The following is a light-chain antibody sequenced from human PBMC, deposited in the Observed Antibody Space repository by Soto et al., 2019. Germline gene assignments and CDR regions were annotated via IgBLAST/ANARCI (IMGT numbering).Light chain of an antibody. CDR1: SIVFGNSGY. J-gene: IGLJ2*01. V-gene: IGLV2-14*01. CDR2: DVT. CDR3: SSYTSSSTSVV. Sequence: QSPLTQPASVSGSPGQSITISCTGTSIVFGNSGYVSWYQQHPGRAPKLVIYDVTTRPSGVSNRFSGSKSGNTASLTISGLRAEDEADYYCSSYTSSSTSVVFGGGTKVTVL.